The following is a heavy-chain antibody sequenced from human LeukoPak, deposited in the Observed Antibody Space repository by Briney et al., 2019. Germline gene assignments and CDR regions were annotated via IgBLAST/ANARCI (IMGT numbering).Heavy chain of an antibody. J-gene: IGHJ3*02. V-gene: IGHV3-30*03. D-gene: IGHD1-26*01. CDR2: ISYDGPNK. CDR3: ARGGSYLSAFDI. CDR1: GFTFSSYG. Sequence: GGSLRLSCAASGFTFSSYGMHWVRQAPGKGLEWVAVISYDGPNKYYADSVKGRFTISRDNSKNTLYLQMNSLRAEDTAVYYCARGGSYLSAFDIWGQGTMVTVSS.